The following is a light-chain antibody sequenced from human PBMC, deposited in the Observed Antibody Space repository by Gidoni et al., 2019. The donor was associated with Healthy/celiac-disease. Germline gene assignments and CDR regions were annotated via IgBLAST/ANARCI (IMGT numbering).Light chain of an antibody. Sequence: DIQLTHSPSTLSASVGDRVTITCRASQSISSWLAWYQQKPGKAPKLLIYKASSLESGVPSRFSGSGSGTEFTLTISSLQHDDFATYYCQQYNSYSRTFGQGTKVEIK. CDR1: QSISSW. CDR2: KAS. V-gene: IGKV1-5*03. CDR3: QQYNSYSRT. J-gene: IGKJ1*01.